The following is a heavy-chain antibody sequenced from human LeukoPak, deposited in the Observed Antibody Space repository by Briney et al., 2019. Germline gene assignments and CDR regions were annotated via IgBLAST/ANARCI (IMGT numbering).Heavy chain of an antibody. CDR3: ARNGLFEVPL. CDR1: GFTFSRYS. V-gene: IGHV3-21*01. Sequence: GGSLRLSCVASGFTFSRYSMNWVRQAPGKGLEWVSSIDSGSDYINYADSMKGRFTISRDNAKTTLYLQMNSLRAEDTAVYYCARNGLFEVPLWGQGTLVTVSS. J-gene: IGHJ4*02. CDR2: IDSGSDYI. D-gene: IGHD3-16*01.